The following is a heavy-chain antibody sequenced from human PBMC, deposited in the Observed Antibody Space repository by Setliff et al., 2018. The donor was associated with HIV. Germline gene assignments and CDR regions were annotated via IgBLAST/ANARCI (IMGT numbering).Heavy chain of an antibody. J-gene: IGHJ5*02. CDR1: GFTFSTYA. CDR2: ISYDGNNK. D-gene: IGHD6-13*01. Sequence: GGSLRLSCAASGFTFSTYAMHWVRQAPGKGLEWVSVISYDGNNKSYADSVKGRFTISRDNSKNTLYLEMNSLKIEDTAVYYCVRRGGAAAGGPHNWFDPWGQGTLVTVSS. CDR3: VRRGGAAAGGPHNWFDP. V-gene: IGHV3-30-3*01.